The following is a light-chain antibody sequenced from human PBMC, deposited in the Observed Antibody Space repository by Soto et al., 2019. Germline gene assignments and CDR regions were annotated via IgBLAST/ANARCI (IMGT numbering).Light chain of an antibody. V-gene: IGKV1-27*01. CDR3: QKYNSAPS. CDR2: EAS. Sequence: DIQMTQSPSSLSASVGDRVTITCRASQGITNFLAWYQQKPGKVPKLLIYEASTSQSGIPSRFSVSGSGTDFTLTISRLQPEEVATYYCQKYNSAPSFGGGTKVEIK. J-gene: IGKJ4*01. CDR1: QGITNF.